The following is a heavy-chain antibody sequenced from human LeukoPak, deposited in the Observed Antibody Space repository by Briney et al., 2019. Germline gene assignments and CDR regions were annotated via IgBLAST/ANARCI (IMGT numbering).Heavy chain of an antibody. J-gene: IGHJ5*02. V-gene: IGHV1-2*02. D-gene: IGHD6-6*01. CDR2: INPNSGGT. CDR3: ARARIAARPWFDP. CDR1: GYTFTGYY. Sequence: PSVKVSCTASGYTFTGYYMHWVRQAPGQGLEWMGWINPNSGGTNYAQKFQGRVTMTRDTSISTAYMELSRLRSDDTAVYYCARARIAARPWFDPWGQGTLVTVSS.